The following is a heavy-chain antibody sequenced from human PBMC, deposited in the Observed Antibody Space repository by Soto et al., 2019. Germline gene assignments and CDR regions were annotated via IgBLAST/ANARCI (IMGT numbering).Heavy chain of an antibody. J-gene: IGHJ4*02. CDR1: GFTFSGYA. CDR3: ARDLIRGYSGYDFDY. CDR2: LSNSGGST. V-gene: IGHV3-23*01. Sequence: SGGSLRLSCAASGFTFSGYAMSWVRQAPGKGLEWVSGLSNSGGSTYYADPVRGRFTISRDNSKNTLYLQMNSLRAEDTAVYYCARDLIRGYSGYDFDYWGQGTLVTVSA. D-gene: IGHD5-12*01.